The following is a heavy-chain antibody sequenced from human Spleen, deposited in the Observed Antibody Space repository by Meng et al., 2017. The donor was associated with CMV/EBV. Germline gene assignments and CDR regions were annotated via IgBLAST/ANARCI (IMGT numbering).Heavy chain of an antibody. V-gene: IGHV4-34*01. D-gene: IGHD5-12*01. CDR1: GSFSGHY. J-gene: IGHJ4*02. CDR2: INHSGST. Sequence: GSFSGHYWSLIRQPPGKGLEWIGEINHSGSTNYNPSLKSRVTISVDASKNQFSLKLTSVTAADTAVYYCARGSWVYSDDDETTGLDYWGLGTLVTVSS. CDR3: ARGSWVYSDDDETTGLDY.